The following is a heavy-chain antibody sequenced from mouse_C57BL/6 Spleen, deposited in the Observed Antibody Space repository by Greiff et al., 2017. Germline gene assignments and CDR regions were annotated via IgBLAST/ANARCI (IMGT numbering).Heavy chain of an antibody. CDR3: ARHEEHYSNYAWFAY. CDR1: GYTFTEYT. CDR2: FYPGSGSI. D-gene: IGHD2-5*01. Sequence: VKLMESGAELVKPGASVKLSCKASGYTFTEYTIHWVKQRSGQGLEWIGWFYPGSGSIKYNEKFKDKATLTADKSSSTVYMELSRLTSEDSAVYFCARHEEHYSNYAWFAYWGQGTLVTVSA. J-gene: IGHJ3*01. V-gene: IGHV1-62-2*01.